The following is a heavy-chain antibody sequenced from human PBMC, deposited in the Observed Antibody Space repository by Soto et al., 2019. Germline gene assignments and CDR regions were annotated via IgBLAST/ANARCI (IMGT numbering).Heavy chain of an antibody. CDR1: GGSISSGGYY. J-gene: IGHJ4*02. CDR2: IYHSGST. CDR3: ASLGYSSSWYHFDY. V-gene: IGHV4-39*07. D-gene: IGHD6-13*01. Sequence: SETLSLTCTVSGGSISSGGYYWSWVRQPPGKGLEWIGEIYHSGSTNYNPSLKSRVTISVDKSKNQFSLKLSSVTAADTAVYYCASLGYSSSWYHFDYWGQGTLVTVSS.